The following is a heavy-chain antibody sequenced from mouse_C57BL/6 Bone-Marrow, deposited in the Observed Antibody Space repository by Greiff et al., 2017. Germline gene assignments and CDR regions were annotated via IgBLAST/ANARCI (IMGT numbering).Heavy chain of an antibody. CDR3: AKHEACYYDGSSRYFVY. D-gene: IGHD1-1*01. J-gene: IGHJ2*01. Sequence: QVQLQQSGAELVKPGASVKLSCKASGYTFTEYTIHWVKQRSGQGLEWIGWFYPGSGSIEYNEKFKDKATLTADKSSSTVYMELSRLTSEDSAVFSWAKHEACYYDGSSRYFVYWGQGTTLTVSS. CDR2: FYPGSGSI. V-gene: IGHV1-62-2*01. CDR1: GYTFTEYT.